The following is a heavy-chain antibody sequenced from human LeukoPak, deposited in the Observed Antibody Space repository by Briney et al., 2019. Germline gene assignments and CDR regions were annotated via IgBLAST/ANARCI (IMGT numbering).Heavy chain of an antibody. V-gene: IGHV4-30-4*02. CDR2: IYYTGRT. CDR3: ARLSRFGSGSYHEWFDP. CDR1: GGSIGSGDFH. D-gene: IGHD3-10*01. Sequence: SETLSLTCIVSGGSIGSGDFHWSWVRQPPGKGLEWIGYIYYTGRTYYNPSLKSRVTISVDTSRNQFSLKLDPVIAADTAVYYCARLSRFGSGSYHEWFDPWGQGTLVTVSS. J-gene: IGHJ5*02.